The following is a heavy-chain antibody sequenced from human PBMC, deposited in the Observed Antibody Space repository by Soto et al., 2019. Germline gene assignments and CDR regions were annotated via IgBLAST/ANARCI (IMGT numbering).Heavy chain of an antibody. V-gene: IGHV1-2*02. CDR2: INPNSGGT. Sequence: GASVKVSCKASGYTFTGYYMHWVRQAPGQGLEWMGWINPNSGGTNYAQKFQGRVTMTRDTSISTAYMELSRLRSDDTAVYYCARALRTYYDFWSGFFGWGQGTLVIVSS. J-gene: IGHJ4*02. CDR1: GYTFTGYY. CDR3: ARALRTYYDFWSGFFG. D-gene: IGHD3-3*01.